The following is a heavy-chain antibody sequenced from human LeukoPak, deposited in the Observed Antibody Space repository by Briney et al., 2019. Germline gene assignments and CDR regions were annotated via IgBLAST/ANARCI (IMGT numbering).Heavy chain of an antibody. D-gene: IGHD6-19*01. CDR2: ISYDGSNK. CDR3: AREPYSSGWYFSYYFDY. CDR1: GFTFSSYA. V-gene: IGHV3-30-3*01. Sequence: QPGGSLRLSCAASGFTFSSYAMHWVRQAPGKGLEWVAVISYDGSNKYYADSVKGRFTISRDNSKNTLYLQMNSLRAEDTAVYYCAREPYSSGWYFSYYFDYWGQGTLVTVSS. J-gene: IGHJ4*02.